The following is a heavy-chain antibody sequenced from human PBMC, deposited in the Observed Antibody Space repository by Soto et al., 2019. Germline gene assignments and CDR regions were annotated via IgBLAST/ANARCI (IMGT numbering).Heavy chain of an antibody. CDR3: ARRCTGGSCSQRISFDY. Sequence: QITLKESGPTLVKPTQTLTLTCTFSGFSLSTSGVGVGWIRQPPGKALEWLGVIYWDDDKRYSPSLKSRVTTTKDTSKNQVVLTMTNMDPVDTATYYRARRCTGGSCSQRISFDYWGQGTLVTVSS. D-gene: IGHD2-15*01. J-gene: IGHJ4*02. CDR1: GFSLSTSGVG. V-gene: IGHV2-5*02. CDR2: IYWDDDK.